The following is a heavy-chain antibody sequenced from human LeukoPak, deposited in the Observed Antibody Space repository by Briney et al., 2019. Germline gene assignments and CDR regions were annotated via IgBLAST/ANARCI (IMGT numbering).Heavy chain of an antibody. V-gene: IGHV3-23*01. CDR1: GFTFSSYA. D-gene: IGHD5-24*01. CDR2: ISGSGGST. J-gene: IGHJ6*03. Sequence: GGSLRLSCAASGFTFSSYAMSWVRQAPGKGLEWVSAISGSGGSTYYADSVKGRFTISRDNSKNALYLQMNSLRAEDTAVYYCAKFMAQYYYYYYYMDVRGKGTTVTVSS. CDR3: AKFMAQYYYYYYYMDV.